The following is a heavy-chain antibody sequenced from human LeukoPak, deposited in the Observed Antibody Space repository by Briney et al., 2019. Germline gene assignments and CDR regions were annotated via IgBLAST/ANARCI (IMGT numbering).Heavy chain of an antibody. V-gene: IGHV4-4*02. CDR2: IYHDGST. Sequence: PSETLSLTCAVSGGSISSNNWWIWVRQSPEKGLEWIGEIYHDGSTNYNPSLKSRVTISVDTSKNQFSLKLSSVTAADTAVYYCARDLTYGDYGGVDYWGQGTLVTVSS. D-gene: IGHD4-17*01. J-gene: IGHJ4*02. CDR3: ARDLTYGDYGGVDY. CDR1: GGSISSNNW.